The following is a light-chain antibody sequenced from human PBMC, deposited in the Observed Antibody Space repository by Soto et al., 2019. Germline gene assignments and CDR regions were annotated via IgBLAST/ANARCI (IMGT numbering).Light chain of an antibody. V-gene: IGKV1-39*01. CDR3: QESATTRWA. Sequence: DIQMNQSPSSLSASVGDRVTIACRASQNITNFLNWYQHNRGKAPNLXIFAASHLQSGVSSRVSGSGSGTDFTLTISSLHPADFETVDCQESATTRWAFGQGTKV. CDR2: AAS. CDR1: QNITNF. J-gene: IGKJ1*01.